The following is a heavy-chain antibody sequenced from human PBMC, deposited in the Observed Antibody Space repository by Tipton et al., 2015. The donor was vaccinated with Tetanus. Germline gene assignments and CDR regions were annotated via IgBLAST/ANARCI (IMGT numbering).Heavy chain of an antibody. Sequence: SLRLSCAASGFTFSSYAMSWVRQAPGKGLEWVSAISGSGGSTYYADSVKGRFTISRDNSKNTLYLQMNSLRAEDTALYYCAKDRRQKYSSSWSYFQHWGQGPLVTVSS. CDR2: ISGSGGST. J-gene: IGHJ1*01. D-gene: IGHD6-13*01. V-gene: IGHV3-23*01. CDR1: GFTFSSYA. CDR3: AKDRRQKYSSSWSYFQH.